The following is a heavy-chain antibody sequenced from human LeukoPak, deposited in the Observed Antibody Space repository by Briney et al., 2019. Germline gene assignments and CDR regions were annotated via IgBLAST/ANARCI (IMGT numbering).Heavy chain of an antibody. J-gene: IGHJ4*02. D-gene: IGHD5-18*01. CDR3: ARGRGYSYGYYFDY. V-gene: IGHV4-59*01. CDR1: GVSISSYY. CDR2: IYYSGST. Sequence: PSETLSLTCTVSGVSISSYYWSWIRQPPGKGLEWIGYIYYSGSTNYSPSLKSRVAISVDTSNNQFSLRLNSVTAADTAVYYCARGRGYSYGYYFDYWGQGTLVTASS.